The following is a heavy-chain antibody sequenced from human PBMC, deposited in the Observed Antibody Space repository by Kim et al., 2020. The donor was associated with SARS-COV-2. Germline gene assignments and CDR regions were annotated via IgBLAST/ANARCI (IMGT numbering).Heavy chain of an antibody. CDR3: AKDMKAEYGGSSNYYYAMDV. Sequence: GGSLRLSCAVSGFNFDDYAMHWVRQAPGKGLEWVSSINWNSGSKGYADSVKGRFTISRDSANNSLYLRMNSLRLDDTAFYYCAKDMKAEYGGSSNYYYAMDVGGQGTTVTVSS. CDR2: INWNSGSK. D-gene: IGHD2-15*01. V-gene: IGHV3-9*01. CDR1: GFNFDDYA. J-gene: IGHJ6*02.